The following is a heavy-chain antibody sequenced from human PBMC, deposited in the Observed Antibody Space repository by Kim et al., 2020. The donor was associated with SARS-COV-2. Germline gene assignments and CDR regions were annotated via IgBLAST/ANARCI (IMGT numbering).Heavy chain of an antibody. D-gene: IGHD3-10*01. J-gene: IGHJ4*02. CDR2: IKQDGSEK. Sequence: GGSLRLSCAASGFTFSSYWMSWVRQAPGKGLEWVANIKQDGSEKYYVDSVKGRFTISRDNAKNSLYLQMNSLRAEDTAVYYCARDSGSPGSYYSRAVPPHFDYWGQGTLVTVSS. CDR3: ARDSGSPGSYYSRAVPPHFDY. V-gene: IGHV3-7*03. CDR1: GFTFSSYW.